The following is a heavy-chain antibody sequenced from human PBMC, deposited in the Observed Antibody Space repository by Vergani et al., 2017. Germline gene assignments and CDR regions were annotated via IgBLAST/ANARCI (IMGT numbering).Heavy chain of an antibody. D-gene: IGHD6-13*01. V-gene: IGHV3-53*01. J-gene: IGHJ6*02. CDR3: AREGAAAGTSPYYYYYGMDV. CDR1: GFTVSSNY. CDR2: IYSGGST. Sequence: EVQLVESGGGLIQPGGSLRLSCAASGFTVSSNYMSWVRQAPGKGLEWVSVIYSGGSTYYADSVNGRFTISRDNSKNTLYLQMNSLRAEDTAVYYCAREGAAAGTSPYYYYYGMDVWGQGTTVTVSS.